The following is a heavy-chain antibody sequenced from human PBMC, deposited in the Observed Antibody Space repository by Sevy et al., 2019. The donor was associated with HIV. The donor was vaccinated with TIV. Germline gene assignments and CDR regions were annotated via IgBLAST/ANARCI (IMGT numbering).Heavy chain of an antibody. CDR3: ARHSHGSGTYYVPFDY. V-gene: IGHV4-38-2*01. D-gene: IGHD3-10*01. CDR2: IYQSGST. Sequence: TLSLTCAVSGYSITSGYYWGCIRQPPGKGLEWIGSIYQSGSTHYNPSLKSRVTMSVDTSKNQFSLKLSSVTAADTAVYYCARHSHGSGTYYVPFDYWGQGTLVTVSS. CDR1: GYSITSGYY. J-gene: IGHJ4*02.